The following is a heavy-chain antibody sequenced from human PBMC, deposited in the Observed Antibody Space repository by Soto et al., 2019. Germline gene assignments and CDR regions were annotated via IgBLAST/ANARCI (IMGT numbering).Heavy chain of an antibody. Sequence: GESLKISCKGSGYTFPTVWIGWVRQMPGKGLEWMGIIYPGDSDTRYSPSFQGQVTISADKSISTAYLQWSSLKASDTAMYYCARLRGSSWSVGWFDPWGQGTLVTVSS. V-gene: IGHV5-51*01. CDR2: IYPGDSDT. D-gene: IGHD6-13*01. J-gene: IGHJ5*02. CDR3: ARLRGSSWSVGWFDP. CDR1: GYTFPTVW.